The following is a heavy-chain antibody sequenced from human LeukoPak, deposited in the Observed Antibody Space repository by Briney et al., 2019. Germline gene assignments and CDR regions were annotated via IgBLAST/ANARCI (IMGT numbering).Heavy chain of an antibody. CDR3: VKDNSNWYWYFDL. J-gene: IGHJ2*01. Sequence: GGSLRLSCAASGFTFNNYAMIWVRQAPGKGLEWVSVISGSGNSTYYADSVKGRFTISRDTSTNTLYLQMNSERGEDTAIYHCVKDNSNWYWYFDLWGGGTLVTVSS. CDR1: GFTFNNYA. D-gene: IGHD1-1*01. CDR2: ISGSGNST. V-gene: IGHV3-23*01.